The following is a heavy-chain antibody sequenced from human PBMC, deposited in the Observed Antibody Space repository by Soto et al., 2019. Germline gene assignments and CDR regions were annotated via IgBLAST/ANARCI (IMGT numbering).Heavy chain of an antibody. D-gene: IGHD6-6*01. V-gene: IGHV4-34*01. CDR3: ARRNSSSSYYYYYMDV. CDR2: INHSGST. Sequence: PSENLSVTYAVYVGSFSGYYWSGIRQPPGKGLEWIGEINHSGSTNYNPSLKSRVTISVDTSKNQFSLKLSSVTAADTAVYYCARRNSSSSYYYYYMDVWGKGTTVT. J-gene: IGHJ6*03. CDR1: VGSFSGYY.